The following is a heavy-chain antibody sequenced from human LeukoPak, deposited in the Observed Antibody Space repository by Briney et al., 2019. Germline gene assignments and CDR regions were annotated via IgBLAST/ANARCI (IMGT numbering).Heavy chain of an antibody. CDR1: GYTFTSYY. D-gene: IGHD3-9*01. V-gene: IGHV1-46*01. J-gene: IGHJ4*02. Sequence: GASVKVSYKASGYTFTSYYMHWVRQAPGQGLEWMGIINPSGGSTSYAQKFQGRVTMTRDMSTSTVYMELSSLRSEDTAVYYCARDRPREYFDWLLGNDYWGQGTLVTVSS. CDR3: ARDRPREYFDWLLGNDY. CDR2: INPSGGST.